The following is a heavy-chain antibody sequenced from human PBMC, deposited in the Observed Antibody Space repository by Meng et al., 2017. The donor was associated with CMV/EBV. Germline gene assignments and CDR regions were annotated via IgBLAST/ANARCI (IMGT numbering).Heavy chain of an antibody. CDR3: ARDTMMIMSFDH. J-gene: IGHJ4*02. V-gene: IGHV1-18*01. D-gene: IGHD3-22*01. Sequence: QVQLVHYGAEVRKPGASVKVSCKASGYTFTHHGISWVRQAPGQGLEWMGWISGYNDNTKYARHLQGRVTMTTDTSTNTAYMELRSLRSDDTAIYYCARDTMMIMSFDHWGPGTLVTVSS. CDR2: ISGYNDNT. CDR1: GYTFTHHG.